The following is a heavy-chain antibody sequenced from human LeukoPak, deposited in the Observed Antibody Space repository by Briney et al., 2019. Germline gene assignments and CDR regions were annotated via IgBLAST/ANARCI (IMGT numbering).Heavy chain of an antibody. V-gene: IGHV3-7*01. CDR2: IKQDGSEK. CDR1: GFTFSRYW. Sequence: GGSLRLSCAGSGFTFSRYWMSWVRQAPGKGLEWVANIKQDGSEKHYVDSVKGRFTISRDNAKNSLSLQMNSLRAEDTAVYYCARATYYTNFYGSGPRWMDVWGKGTTVTISS. J-gene: IGHJ6*04. CDR3: ARATYYTNFYGSGPRWMDV. D-gene: IGHD3-10*01.